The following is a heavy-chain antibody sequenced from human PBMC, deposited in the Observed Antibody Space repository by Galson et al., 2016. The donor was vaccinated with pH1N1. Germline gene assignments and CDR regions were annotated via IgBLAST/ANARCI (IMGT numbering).Heavy chain of an antibody. CDR1: GDSVSIGSYY. CDR3: ARDRAPDYFDWLSYFDP. CDR2: MSTIGTT. D-gene: IGHD3-9*01. Sequence: TLSLTCTVAGDSVSIGSYYWSWLRQPAGKGLEWIGRMSTIGTTNYNPSLKSRVTISVDTSTNRFSLKLSSVTATDTAVYYCARDRAPDYFDWLSYFDPWGQGTPVTVSS. J-gene: IGHJ4*02. V-gene: IGHV4-61*02.